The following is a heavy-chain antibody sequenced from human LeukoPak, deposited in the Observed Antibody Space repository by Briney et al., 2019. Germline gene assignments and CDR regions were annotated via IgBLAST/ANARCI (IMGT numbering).Heavy chain of an antibody. CDR1: GYSISSGYY. V-gene: IGHV4-38-2*02. D-gene: IGHD2-21*02. Sequence: SETLSLTCTVSGYSISSGYYWGWIRQPPGKGLEWIGSIYHSGRTYYNPSLNSRVTISVDTSKNQFSLKLSSVTAADTAVYYCARDLRRRVTATGYGPREYYYYMDVWGKGTTVTISS. CDR3: ARDLRRRVTATGYGPREYYYYMDV. J-gene: IGHJ6*03. CDR2: IYHSGRT.